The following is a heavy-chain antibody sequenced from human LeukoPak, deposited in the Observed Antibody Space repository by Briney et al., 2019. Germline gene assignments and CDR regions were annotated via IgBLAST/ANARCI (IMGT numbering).Heavy chain of an antibody. D-gene: IGHD3-10*01. Sequence: ASVKVSCKASGDTFSSYTINWVRQAPGQGLEGMGGIIPIFGTAKYAQKFQGRVTITADKSTRTAYMDLSSLTSEDTAVYFCARGSYHGSGNSLPTDYYGLDVWGQGTTVTVSS. CDR2: IIPIFGTA. CDR3: ARGSYHGSGNSLPTDYYGLDV. V-gene: IGHV1-69*06. J-gene: IGHJ6*02. CDR1: GDTFSSYT.